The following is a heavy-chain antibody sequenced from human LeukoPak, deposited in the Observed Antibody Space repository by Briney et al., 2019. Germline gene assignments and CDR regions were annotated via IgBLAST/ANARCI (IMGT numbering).Heavy chain of an antibody. CDR3: ARRTYDILTGYYTDAFDI. CDR2: ISSSSIYI. V-gene: IGHV3-21*01. D-gene: IGHD3-9*01. Sequence: AGGSLRLSCAASGFTFSSYSMIWVRQAPGKGLECVSSISSSSIYIYYADSVKGRFTISRDNAKHSLYLQMNSLRAEDTAVYYCARRTYDILTGYYTDAFDIWGQGTMVTVSS. J-gene: IGHJ3*02. CDR1: GFTFSSYS.